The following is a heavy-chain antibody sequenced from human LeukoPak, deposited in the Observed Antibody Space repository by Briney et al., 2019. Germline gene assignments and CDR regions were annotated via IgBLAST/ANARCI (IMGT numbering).Heavy chain of an antibody. CDR3: ARDRLHYDSLTGYPAD. V-gene: IGHV3-66*01. CDR2: IYSGGST. Sequence: PGGSLRLSCAASGFTFSTYVMRWVRQAPGKGLEWVSVIYSGGSTHYADSVKGRFTISRDNSKNTLYLQMNSLRAEDTAVYYCARDRLHYDSLTGYPADWGQGTLVTVSS. J-gene: IGHJ4*02. CDR1: GFTFSTYV. D-gene: IGHD3-9*01.